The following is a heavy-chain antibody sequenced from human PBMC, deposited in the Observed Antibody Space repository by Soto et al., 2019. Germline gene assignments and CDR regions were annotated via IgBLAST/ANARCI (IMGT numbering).Heavy chain of an antibody. CDR1: GGSISSYY. Sequence: SETLSLTCTVSGGSISSYYWSWIRQPPGKGLEWIGYIYYSGSTNYNPSLKSRVTISVDTSKNQFSLKLSSVTAADTAVYYCARDLAISNPYYFDYWGQGTLVTVSS. J-gene: IGHJ4*02. V-gene: IGHV4-59*01. CDR3: ARDLAISNPYYFDY. CDR2: IYYSGST. D-gene: IGHD4-4*01.